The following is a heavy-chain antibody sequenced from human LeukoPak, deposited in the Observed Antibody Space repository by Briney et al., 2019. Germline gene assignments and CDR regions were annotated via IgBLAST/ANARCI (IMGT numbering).Heavy chain of an antibody. D-gene: IGHD4-11*01. CDR2: INWNGGST. CDR3: AREVNDYSNYIFWFDP. V-gene: IGHV3-20*04. CDR1: GFTLDDYG. Sequence: GGSLRLSCAASGFTLDDYGMSWVRQAPGKGLEWVSGINWNGGSTGYADSVKGRFTISRGNAKNSLYLQMNSLRAEDTALYYCAREVNDYSNYIFWFDPWGQGTLVTVSS. J-gene: IGHJ5*02.